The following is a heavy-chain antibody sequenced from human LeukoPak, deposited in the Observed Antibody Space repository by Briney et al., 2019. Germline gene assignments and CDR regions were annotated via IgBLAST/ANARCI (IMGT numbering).Heavy chain of an antibody. CDR2: FYYSGST. Sequence: SETLSLTCTVSGGSISSNTYYWGWIRQPPGKGLEWIGSFYYSGSTYYNPSLQSRVTISVDTSKNLFSLKLSSVTAADTAVYYCAAVPKGTTYSSGGGSAFDIWGQGTVVTVSS. J-gene: IGHJ3*02. CDR3: AAVPKGTTYSSGGGSAFDI. V-gene: IGHV4-39*01. D-gene: IGHD6-19*01. CDR1: GGSISSNTYY.